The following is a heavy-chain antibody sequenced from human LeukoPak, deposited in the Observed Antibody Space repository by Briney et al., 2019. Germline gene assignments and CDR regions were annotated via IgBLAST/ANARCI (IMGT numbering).Heavy chain of an antibody. CDR3: ARDTFYSTGAYGLDV. CDR1: GFIFSSYG. J-gene: IGHJ6*02. V-gene: IGHV3-33*01. Sequence: GRSLRLYCAASGFIFSSYGMHWVRQAPGKGLEWVAVIYYDGSNEYYADSVRGRFTISRDNSKNTLFLQMNSLRAEDTAVYYCARDTFYSTGAYGLDVWGQGTTVTVSS. D-gene: IGHD2-8*02. CDR2: IYYDGSNE.